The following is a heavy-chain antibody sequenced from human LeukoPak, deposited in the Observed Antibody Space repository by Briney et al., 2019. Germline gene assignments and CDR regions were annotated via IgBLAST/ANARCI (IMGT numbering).Heavy chain of an antibody. Sequence: GGSLRLSCAASGFTVSSNYMSWIRQAPGKGLEWVSYISSSDSTIYYADSVKGRFTISRDNAKNSLYLQMNSLRAEDTAVYYCARVDCSSSSCYELDYWGQGTLVTVSS. CDR1: GFTVSSNY. D-gene: IGHD2-2*01. V-gene: IGHV3-11*04. CDR2: ISSSDSTI. J-gene: IGHJ4*02. CDR3: ARVDCSSSSCYELDY.